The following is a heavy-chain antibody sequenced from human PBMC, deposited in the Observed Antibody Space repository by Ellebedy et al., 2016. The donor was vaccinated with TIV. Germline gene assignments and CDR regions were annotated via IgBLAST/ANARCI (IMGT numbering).Heavy chain of an antibody. Sequence: GESLKISXAASGFTFSSYSMNWVRQAPGKGLEWVSYISSSSSTIYYADSVKGRFTISRDNTKNTLYLQMNSLRAEDTGVYYCARRSSGYCVGVKCTTDFDYWGQGTLVTVSS. CDR3: ARRSSGYCVGVKCTTDFDY. D-gene: IGHD2-2*03. CDR1: GFTFSSYS. V-gene: IGHV3-48*04. J-gene: IGHJ4*02. CDR2: ISSSSSTI.